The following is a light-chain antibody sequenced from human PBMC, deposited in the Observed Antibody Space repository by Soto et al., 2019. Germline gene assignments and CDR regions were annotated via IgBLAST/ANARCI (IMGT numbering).Light chain of an antibody. CDR3: SSYTTSITLV. J-gene: IGLJ2*01. CDR2: DVL. CDR1: SSDVGAYNY. Sequence: QSALTQPASVSGSPGQSISISCTGTSSDVGAYNYVSWYQQHPGKAPKLMIYDVLNRPSGVSNRFSGSKSGNTASLTISGLQTEDEADYYCSSYTTSITLVFGGGTKLTVL. V-gene: IGLV2-14*03.